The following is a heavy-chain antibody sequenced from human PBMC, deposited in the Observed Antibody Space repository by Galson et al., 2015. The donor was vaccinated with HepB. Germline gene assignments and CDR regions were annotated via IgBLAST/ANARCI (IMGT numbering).Heavy chain of an antibody. CDR3: ARDGWGSTPYNWFDP. CDR2: VTGNGGNK. V-gene: IGHV3-23*01. CDR1: GFTFRSYT. Sequence: SLRLSCAASGFTFRSYTMSWVRQAPGKGLEWVSDVTGNGGNKYYADSVKGRFTISRDNSKNTLYLQMNSPRADDTAVYYCARDGWGSTPYNWFDPWGQGTLVTVSS. J-gene: IGHJ5*02. D-gene: IGHD6-13*01.